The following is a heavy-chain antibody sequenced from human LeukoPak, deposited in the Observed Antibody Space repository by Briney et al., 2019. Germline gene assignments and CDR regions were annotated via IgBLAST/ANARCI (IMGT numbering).Heavy chain of an antibody. CDR3: AKSNGYGLVDI. J-gene: IGHJ3*02. Sequence: SETLSLTCTVSGGSISTSNYYWGWIRQPPGKGLEWIGNIFYSGSTYYSPSLKSRVTVSLGTSRNQFSLKLNSVTAADTAVYYCAKSNGYGLVDIWGRGTMVTVSS. CDR1: GGSISTSNYY. D-gene: IGHD1-26*01. CDR2: IFYSGST. V-gene: IGHV4-39*07.